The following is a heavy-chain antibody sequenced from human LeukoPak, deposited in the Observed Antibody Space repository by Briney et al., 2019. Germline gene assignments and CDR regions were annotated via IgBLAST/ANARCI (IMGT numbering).Heavy chain of an antibody. CDR3: ARNGYSGYDRVNYFDY. V-gene: IGHV3-7*01. J-gene: IGHJ4*02. CDR1: GFTISSYW. D-gene: IGHD5-12*01. CDR2: IKQDGSEK. Sequence: GGSLRLSCAASGFTISSYWMSWVRQAPGKGLEWVANIKQDGSEKYYVDSVKGRFTISRDNAKNSLYLQMNSLRAEDTAVYYCARNGYSGYDRVNYFDYWGQGTLVTVSS.